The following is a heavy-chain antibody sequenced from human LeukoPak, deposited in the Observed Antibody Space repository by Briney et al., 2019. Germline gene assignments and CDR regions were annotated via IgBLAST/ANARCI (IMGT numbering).Heavy chain of an antibody. CDR2: IIPIFGTA. J-gene: IGHJ4*02. Sequence: SVKVSCKASGGTFSSYAISWVRQAPGQGLEWMGGIIPIFGTANYAQKFQGRVTITADKTTSTAYMELSSLRSEDTAVYYCARASGRDGYNGDYWGQGTLVTVSS. CDR3: ARASGRDGYNGDY. V-gene: IGHV1-69*06. D-gene: IGHD5-24*01. CDR1: GGTFSSYA.